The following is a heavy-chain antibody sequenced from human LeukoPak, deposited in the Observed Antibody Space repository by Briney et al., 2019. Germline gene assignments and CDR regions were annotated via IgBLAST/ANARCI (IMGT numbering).Heavy chain of an antibody. CDR2: IYTSGST. CDR3: ARGSRLYDILTGRQDHDAFDI. CDR1: GGSISSYY. D-gene: IGHD3-9*01. Sequence: SETLSLTCTVSGGSISSYYWSWIRQPAGKGLEWIGRIYTSGSTNYNPSLKSRVTMSVDTSKNQFSLKLSSVTAADTAVYYCARGSRLYDILTGRQDHDAFDIWGQGTMVTVSS. J-gene: IGHJ3*02. V-gene: IGHV4-4*07.